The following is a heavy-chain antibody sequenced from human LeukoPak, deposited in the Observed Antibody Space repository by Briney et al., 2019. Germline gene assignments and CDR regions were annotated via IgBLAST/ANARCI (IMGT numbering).Heavy chain of an antibody. CDR1: GGSISSGDYY. CDR3: ARSSSWRPFDP. V-gene: IGHV4-30-4*01. Sequence: SETLSLTCTVSGGSISSGDYYWSWIRRPPGKGLEWIGYIYYSGSTYYNPSLKSRVTISVDTSKNQFSLKLSSVTAADTAVYYCARSSSWRPFDPWGQGTLVTVSS. CDR2: IYYSGST. D-gene: IGHD6-13*01. J-gene: IGHJ5*02.